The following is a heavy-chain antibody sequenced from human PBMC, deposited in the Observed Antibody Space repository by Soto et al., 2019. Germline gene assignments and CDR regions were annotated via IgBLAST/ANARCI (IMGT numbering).Heavy chain of an antibody. J-gene: IGHJ1*01. V-gene: IGHV3-23*04. CDR1: GFTFNDYA. CDR3: TKASCDAATCFPCES. D-gene: IGHD2-21*01. Sequence: EVHLVQSGGGLVQPGESLSLSCVASGFTFNDYAMHWVRQTPGKGLEWVAAISNRGSCAYYADSVMGRFTISRDNSTKTLSLNMHTLSVEDTAVYFCTKASCDAATCFPCESWGQGTPVAVSP. CDR2: ISNRGSCA.